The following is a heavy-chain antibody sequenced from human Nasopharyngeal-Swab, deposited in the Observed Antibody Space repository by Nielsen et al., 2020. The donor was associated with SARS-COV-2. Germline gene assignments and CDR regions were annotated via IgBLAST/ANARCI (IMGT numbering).Heavy chain of an antibody. Sequence: GESLKISCAASGFIFSNYAISWVRQAPGGGLEWVSTVDYKEGVRTHYADSVKGRFTVSRDNSKNTAYLQMNSLRVEDTAVYYCVKHQGSSSDQWGQGTLVTVSS. CDR2: VDYKEGVRT. V-gene: IGHV3-23*01. CDR3: VKHQGSSSDQ. CDR1: GFIFSNYA. J-gene: IGHJ4*02.